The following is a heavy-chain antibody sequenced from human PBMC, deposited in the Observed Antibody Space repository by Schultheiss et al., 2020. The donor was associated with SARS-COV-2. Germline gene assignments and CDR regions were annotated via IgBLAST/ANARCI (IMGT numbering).Heavy chain of an antibody. CDR2: INHSGST. D-gene: IGHD5-18*01. V-gene: IGHV4-61*08. CDR3: ARDHGRYSYAN. Sequence: SETLSLTCTVSGGSISSGDYYWSWIRQPPGKGLEWIGEINHSGSTNYNPSLKSRVTISVDRSKNQFSLKLSSVTAADTAVYYCARDHGRYSYANWGQGTLVTVSS. J-gene: IGHJ4*02. CDR1: GGSISSGDYY.